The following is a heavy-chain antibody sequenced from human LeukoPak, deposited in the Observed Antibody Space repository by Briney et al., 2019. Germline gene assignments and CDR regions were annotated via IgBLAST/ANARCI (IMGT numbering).Heavy chain of an antibody. CDR2: LSGSGGST. J-gene: IGHJ4*02. CDR3: AKDKADSSGYYSPADY. V-gene: IGHV3-23*01. D-gene: IGHD3-22*01. CDR1: GFTYSTYA. Sequence: GGSLTLSCAASGFTYSTYAMSWLPPAPGQGREGVVNLSGSGGSTYYADHVKGRFTISRENSKNTLYLQMNSLRAEDTAVYYCAKDKADSSGYYSPADYWGQGTLVTVSS.